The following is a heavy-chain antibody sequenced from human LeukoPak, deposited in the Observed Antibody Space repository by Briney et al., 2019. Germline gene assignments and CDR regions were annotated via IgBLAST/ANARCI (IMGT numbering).Heavy chain of an antibody. D-gene: IGHD2-15*01. V-gene: IGHV1-69*05. CDR3: ARESVVVVAASLPKTSFYYFDY. CDR2: IIPIFGTA. Sequence: SVKVFCKASGGTFSSYAISWVRQAPGQGLEWMGRIIPIFGTANYAQKFQGRVTITTDESTSTAYMELSSLRSEDTAVYYCARESVVVVAASLPKTSFYYFDYWGQGTLVTVSS. J-gene: IGHJ4*02. CDR1: GGTFSSYA.